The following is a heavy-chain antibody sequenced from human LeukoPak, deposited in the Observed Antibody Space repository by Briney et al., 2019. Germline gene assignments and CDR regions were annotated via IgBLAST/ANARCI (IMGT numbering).Heavy chain of an antibody. V-gene: IGHV4-34*01. CDR1: GGSFGGYY. D-gene: IGHD1-20*01. J-gene: IGHJ3*02. CDR2: INHSGST. CDR3: ARGGVTGTTSPAFDI. Sequence: SETLSLTCAVYGGSFGGYYWSWIRQPPGKGLEWIGEINHSGSTNYNPSLKSRVTISVDTSKNQFSLKLSSVTAADTAVYYCARGGVTGTTSPAFDIWGQGTMVTVSS.